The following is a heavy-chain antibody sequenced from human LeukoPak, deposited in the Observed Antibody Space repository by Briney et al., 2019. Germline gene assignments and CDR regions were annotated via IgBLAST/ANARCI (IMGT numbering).Heavy chain of an antibody. D-gene: IGHD3-22*01. V-gene: IGHV3-21*01. Sequence: GGSLRLSCAASGFTFSNSGMNWVRQAPGKGLEWVSSITTSSYIYYADSVKGRFTISRDNAKNSLYLQMNSLRAEDTAVYYCARRAGNSSAYDYWGQGTLVTVSS. CDR2: ITTSSYI. CDR3: ARRAGNSSAYDY. CDR1: GFTFSNSG. J-gene: IGHJ4*02.